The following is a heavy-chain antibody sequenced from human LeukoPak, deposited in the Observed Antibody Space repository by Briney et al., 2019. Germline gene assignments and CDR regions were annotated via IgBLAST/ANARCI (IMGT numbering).Heavy chain of an antibody. D-gene: IGHD4-17*01. CDR1: GGTFSSYA. CDR3: ARELRSSPDPDWYFDL. V-gene: IGHV1-69*01. Sequence: PRASVKVSCKASGGTFSSYAISWVRQAPGQGLEWMGGIIPIFGTANYAQKFQGRVTITADESTSTAYMELSSLRSEDTAVYYCARELRSSPDPDWYFDLWDRGTLVTVSS. J-gene: IGHJ2*01. CDR2: IIPIFGTA.